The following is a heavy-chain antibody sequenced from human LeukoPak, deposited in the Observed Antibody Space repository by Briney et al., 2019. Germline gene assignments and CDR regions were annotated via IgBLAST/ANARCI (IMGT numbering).Heavy chain of an antibody. V-gene: IGHV4-59*08. CDR2: IYYSGST. CDR3: ARTRYANAWYAFDI. CDR1: GGSISSYY. Sequence: SETLSLTCTVSGGSISSYYWSWIRQPPGKRLEWIGYIYYSGSTNYNPSLKSRVTISGDTSKNQFSLKLSSLTAADTAVYYCARTRYANAWYAFDIWGHGTMVTVSS. D-gene: IGHD2-2*01. J-gene: IGHJ3*02.